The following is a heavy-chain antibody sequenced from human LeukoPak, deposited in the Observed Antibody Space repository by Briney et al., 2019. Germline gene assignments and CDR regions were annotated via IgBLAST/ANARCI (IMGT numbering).Heavy chain of an antibody. D-gene: IGHD6-13*01. CDR2: IYYSGNT. CDR3: ARARRFAAAGTTAFDI. Sequence: SETLSLTCTVSGGSVSSGDCYWRWLRQPPGKGLEWIGYIYYSGNTYYNPSLKSRLTISVDTSKNQFSLKLTSVTAADTAVYYCARARRFAAAGTTAFDIWGQGTMVTVSS. CDR1: GGSVSSGDCY. J-gene: IGHJ3*02. V-gene: IGHV4-30-4*08.